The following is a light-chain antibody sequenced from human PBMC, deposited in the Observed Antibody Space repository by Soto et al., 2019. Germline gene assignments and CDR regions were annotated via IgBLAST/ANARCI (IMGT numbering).Light chain of an antibody. V-gene: IGLV2-14*01. Sequence: QSVLTQPASVSGSPGQSITISCTGTSSDVGGYNYVSWYQQHPGKAPKLMIYDVSNRPSGVSNRFSGSKSGNTASLTISGLQAEDEADYYCSSYTIDVVFGGGTKLTVL. CDR3: SSYTIDVV. CDR2: DVS. CDR1: SSDVGGYNY. J-gene: IGLJ2*01.